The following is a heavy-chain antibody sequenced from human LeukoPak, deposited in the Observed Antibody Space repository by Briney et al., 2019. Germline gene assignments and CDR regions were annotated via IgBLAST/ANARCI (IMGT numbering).Heavy chain of an antibody. D-gene: IGHD6-13*01. CDR3: ARDTSLATGGTGFDY. J-gene: IGHJ4*02. Sequence: SETLSLTCAVYGGSFSGYYWSWIRQPPGKGLEWIGEINHSGSTNYNPSLKSRVTISVDTSKNQFSLKLNSVTAADTAVYYCARDTSLATGGTGFDYWGQGTLVTVSS. CDR2: INHSGST. CDR1: GGSFSGYY. V-gene: IGHV4-34*01.